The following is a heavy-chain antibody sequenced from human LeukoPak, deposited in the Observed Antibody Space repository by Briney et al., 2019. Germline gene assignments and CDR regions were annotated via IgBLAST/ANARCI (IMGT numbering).Heavy chain of an antibody. Sequence: PSETLSLTCTVSGGSISSYYWSWIRQPPGKGLEWIGYIYYSGSTNYNPSLKSRVTISVDTSKNQFSLKLSSVTAADTAVYYCARGPHYYDSSGPPMGFQHWGQGTLVNVSS. V-gene: IGHV4-59*08. CDR3: ARGPHYYDSSGPPMGFQH. J-gene: IGHJ1*01. D-gene: IGHD3-22*01. CDR1: GGSISSYY. CDR2: IYYSGST.